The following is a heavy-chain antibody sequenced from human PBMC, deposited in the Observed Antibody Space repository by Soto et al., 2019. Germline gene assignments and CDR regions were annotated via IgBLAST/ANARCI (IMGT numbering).Heavy chain of an antibody. Sequence: PSETLSLTCAVSGGSISSYYWSWIRQPPGKGLEWIGYIYYSGSTNYNPSLKSRVTISVDTSKNQFSLKLSSVTAADTAVYYCARTYYYGSGKFDPWGQGTLVTVSS. D-gene: IGHD3-10*01. CDR3: ARTYYYGSGKFDP. V-gene: IGHV4-59*01. J-gene: IGHJ5*02. CDR2: IYYSGST. CDR1: GGSISSYY.